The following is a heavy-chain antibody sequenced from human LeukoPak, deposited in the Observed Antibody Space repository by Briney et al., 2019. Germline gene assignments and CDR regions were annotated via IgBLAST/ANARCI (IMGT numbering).Heavy chain of an antibody. CDR1: GFTVSSNY. V-gene: IGHV3-11*04. J-gene: IGHJ4*02. D-gene: IGHD4-23*01. Sequence: GGSLRLSCAASGFTVSSNYMSWVRQAPGKGLEWVSYISSSGSDIYYADSVKGRFTISRDNAKNSLYLHMNSLRAEDTAVYYCARDYGGSSPFDYWGQGTLVTVSP. CDR2: ISSSGSDI. CDR3: ARDYGGSSPFDY.